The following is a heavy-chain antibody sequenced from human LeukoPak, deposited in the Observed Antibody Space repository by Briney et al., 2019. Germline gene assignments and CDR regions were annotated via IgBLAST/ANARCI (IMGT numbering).Heavy chain of an antibody. CDR1: GGSISSYY. J-gene: IGHJ4*02. CDR3: ARHEPLGRGAWDY. CDR2: IYYSGSI. D-gene: IGHD1-14*01. Sequence: SETLSLTCTVSGGSISSYYWSWIRQPPGKGLEWIGYIYYSGSINYNPSLKSRVTISVDTSKNQFSLKLSSVTAADTAVYYCARHEPLGRGAWDYWGQGILVTVSS. V-gene: IGHV4-59*08.